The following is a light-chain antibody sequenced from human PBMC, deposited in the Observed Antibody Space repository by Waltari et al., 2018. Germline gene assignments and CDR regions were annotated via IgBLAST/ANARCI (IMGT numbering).Light chain of an antibody. CDR2: SNN. J-gene: IGLJ2*01. CDR3: ATWDDSLNGVV. V-gene: IGLV1-44*01. Sequence: QSVLTQPPSASGPPGQGVPISCSGSRSNIGTNTVNWYQQLPGTAPKVLMYSNNQRPSGVPDRFSGSKSGTSASLAVSGLQSEDEGDYYCATWDDSLNGVVFGGGTKLTVL. CDR1: RSNIGTNT.